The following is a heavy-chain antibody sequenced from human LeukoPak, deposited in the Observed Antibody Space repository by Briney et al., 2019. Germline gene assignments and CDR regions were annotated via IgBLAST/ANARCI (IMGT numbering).Heavy chain of an antibody. D-gene: IGHD3-10*01. CDR2: ISYDGSNK. J-gene: IGHJ4*02. Sequence: PGGSLRLSCAASGFTFSSYAMHWARQAPGKGLEWVAVISYDGSNKYYADSVKGRFTISRDNSKNTLYLQMNSLRAEDTAVYYCARDPPVRAKAMYYFDYWGQGTLVTVSS. CDR1: GFTFSSYA. CDR3: ARDPPVRAKAMYYFDY. V-gene: IGHV3-30-3*01.